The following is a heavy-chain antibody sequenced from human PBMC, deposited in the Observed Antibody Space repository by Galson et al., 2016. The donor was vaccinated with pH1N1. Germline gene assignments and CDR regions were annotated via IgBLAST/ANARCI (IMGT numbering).Heavy chain of an antibody. J-gene: IGHJ3*01. D-gene: IGHD3-16*01. CDR1: GFSLNSRGMG. CDR3: AHREVMITNAFDF. Sequence: PALVKPTQTLTLTCTLSGFSLNSRGMGVGWIRQPPGKALEWLALIYWDDDKRYSPSLKTRLTINKDTSKNQVVLMMTNMDPVDTATYYCAHREVMITNAFDFWGQGTMVTVSS. V-gene: IGHV2-5*02. CDR2: IYWDDDK.